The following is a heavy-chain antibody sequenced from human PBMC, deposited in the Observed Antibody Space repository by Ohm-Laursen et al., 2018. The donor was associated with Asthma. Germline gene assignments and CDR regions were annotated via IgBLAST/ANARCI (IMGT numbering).Heavy chain of an antibody. CDR1: GFTFSHYG. D-gene: IGHD2-2*01. J-gene: IGHJ4*02. CDR2: ISSDGSNK. Sequence: SLRLSCSASGFTFSHYGIHWVRQAPGKGLEWVAIISSDGSNKFHAESVKGRITPSRDNSKNTLYLEMNSLRAEDTAVYYCARRSKICYDTSHCFFDYWGQGTLVTVSS. V-gene: IGHV3-30*03. CDR3: ARRSKICYDTSHCFFDY.